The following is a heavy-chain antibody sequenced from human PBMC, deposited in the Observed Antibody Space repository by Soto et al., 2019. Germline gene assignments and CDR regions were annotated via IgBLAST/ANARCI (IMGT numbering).Heavy chain of an antibody. CDR3: ARTPTREASAWLDP. CDR2: IHLSGRV. CDR1: GGSFSDYY. J-gene: IGHJ5*02. Sequence: QVQLQQWGSGLLKPSETLSLTCAIYGGSFSDYYWHWIRQSPGKGLEWIGEIHLSGRVNFTPSLKSRTSLSMDTSRNQFFLTLRSVTAADTAVYFCARTPTREASAWLDPWGRGHLVTVSS. V-gene: IGHV4-34*01.